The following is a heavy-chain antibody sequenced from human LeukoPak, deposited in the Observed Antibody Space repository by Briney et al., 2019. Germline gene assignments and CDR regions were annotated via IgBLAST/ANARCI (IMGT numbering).Heavy chain of an antibody. CDR1: GGSISSYY. Sequence: KPSETLSPTCTVSGGSISSYYWSWIRQPAGKGLEWIGRIHTSGSTNYNPSLKSRVTMSVDTSRKQFSLKLTSVTAADTAVYYCARAGDYGDYVGWFDPWGQGTLVTVSS. D-gene: IGHD4-17*01. V-gene: IGHV4-4*07. J-gene: IGHJ5*02. CDR3: ARAGDYGDYVGWFDP. CDR2: IHTSGST.